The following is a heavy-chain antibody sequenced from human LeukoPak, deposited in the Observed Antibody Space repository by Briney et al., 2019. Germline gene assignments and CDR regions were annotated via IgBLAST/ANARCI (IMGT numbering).Heavy chain of an antibody. CDR3: ARVRGWGFGESYYFDY. D-gene: IGHD3-10*01. V-gene: IGHV4-30-2*01. CDR1: GGSISSGGYY. J-gene: IGHJ4*02. Sequence: PSETLSLTCTVSGGSISSGGYYWSWIRQPPGKGLEWIGYIYHSGSTYYNPSLKSRVTISVDRSKNQFSLKLSSVTAADTAVYYCARVRGWGFGESYYFDYWGQGTLVTVSS. CDR2: IYHSGST.